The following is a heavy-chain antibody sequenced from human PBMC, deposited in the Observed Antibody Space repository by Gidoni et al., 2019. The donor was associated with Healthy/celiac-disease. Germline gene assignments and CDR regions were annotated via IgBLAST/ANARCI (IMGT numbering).Heavy chain of an antibody. CDR1: GYSFTSYW. D-gene: IGHD2-15*01. V-gene: IGHV5-51*01. Sequence: EVQLVQSGAEVKKPGESLKISCKGSGYSFTSYWIGWVRQMPGKGLEWMGIIYPGDSDTRYSPSFQGQVTISADKSISTAYLQWSSLKASDTAMYYCARSKTKEYLPPGGYDYWGQGTLVTVSS. J-gene: IGHJ4*02. CDR3: ARSKTKEYLPPGGYDY. CDR2: IYPGDSDT.